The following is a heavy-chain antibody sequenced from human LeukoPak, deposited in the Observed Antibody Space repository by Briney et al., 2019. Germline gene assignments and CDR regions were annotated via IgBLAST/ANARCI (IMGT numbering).Heavy chain of an antibody. D-gene: IGHD3-10*01. V-gene: IGHV3-7*01. Sequence: PSETLSLTCSVSDDSITMYYWTWIRQPPGKGLEWVADIKEDGSEKSYVDSVKGRFTISRDNAKNSLYLQMNTLRAEDTAVYYCARDLVWFGEPKGYYNYMDAWGKGTTVTVSS. CDR2: IKEDGSEK. CDR3: ARDLVWFGEPKGYYNYMDA. J-gene: IGHJ6*03. CDR1: DDSITMYY.